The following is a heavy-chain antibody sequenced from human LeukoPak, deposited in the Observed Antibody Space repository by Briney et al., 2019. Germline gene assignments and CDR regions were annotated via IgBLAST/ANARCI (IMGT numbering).Heavy chain of an antibody. CDR1: RFSFSTYP. D-gene: IGHD3-3*01. J-gene: IGHJ6*03. CDR2: INTDGSST. V-gene: IGHV3-74*01. CDR3: ARGNTILSYYYNYMDV. Sequence: GSLLLSCAASRFSFSTYPMGWVRQAPGKGLVWVSRINTDGSSTSYADSVKGRFTISRDNAKNTLYLQMNSLRAEDTAVYYCARGNTILSYYYNYMDVWGKGTTVTVSS.